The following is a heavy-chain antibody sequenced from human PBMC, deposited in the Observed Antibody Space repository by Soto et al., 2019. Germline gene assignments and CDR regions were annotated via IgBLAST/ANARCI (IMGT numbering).Heavy chain of an antibody. V-gene: IGHV2-5*01. CDR3: ARSRRITMIGVVSWFDP. D-gene: IGHD3-3*01. J-gene: IGHJ5*02. Sequence: QITLKESGPTLVKPTQTLTLTCTFSGFSLTTSGVGVSWIRQSPGKALEWLALIYWNDDQWYSPSLKSRLTITKDTSKNQVVLKMTNMDPVDTATYFCARSRRITMIGVVSWFDPWGQGTLVTVSS. CDR2: IYWNDDQ. CDR1: GFSLTTSGVG.